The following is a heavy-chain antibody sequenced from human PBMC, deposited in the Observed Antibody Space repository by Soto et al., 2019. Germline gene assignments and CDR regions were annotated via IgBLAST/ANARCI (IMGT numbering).Heavy chain of an antibody. V-gene: IGHV5-10-1*01. Sequence: GESLKISCKGSGYSFTSYWISWVRQMPGKGLEWMGRIDPSDSYTNYSPSFQGHVTISADKSISTAYLQWSSLKASDTAMYYCARQNLVNSGSDYFDYWGQGTLVTVSS. D-gene: IGHD3-10*01. CDR2: IDPSDSYT. CDR3: ARQNLVNSGSDYFDY. J-gene: IGHJ4*02. CDR1: GYSFTSYW.